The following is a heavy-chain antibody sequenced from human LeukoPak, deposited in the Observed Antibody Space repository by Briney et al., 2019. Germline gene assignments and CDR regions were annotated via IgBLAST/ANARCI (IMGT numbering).Heavy chain of an antibody. V-gene: IGHV4-34*01. CDR2: INHSGST. CDR1: GGSFSGYY. Sequence: SETLSLTCAVYGGSFSGYYWSWIRQPPGKELEWIGEINHSGSTNYNPSLKSRVTISVGTSKNQFSLKLSSVTAADTAVYYCARACGIAEGDYWGQGTLVTVSS. J-gene: IGHJ4*02. D-gene: IGHD6-13*01. CDR3: ARACGIAEGDY.